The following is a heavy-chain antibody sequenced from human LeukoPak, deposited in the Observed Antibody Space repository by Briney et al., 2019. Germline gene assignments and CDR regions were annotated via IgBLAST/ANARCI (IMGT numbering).Heavy chain of an antibody. CDR3: ARDRVEGSGPTKNPRPSDY. CDR1: GYTFTSYY. V-gene: IGHV1-46*01. J-gene: IGHJ4*02. CDR2: INLSGGST. Sequence: ASVKVSCKASGYTFTSYYVHWVRQAPGQGLEWMGIINLSGGSTSYAQKFQGRVTMTRDTSTSTVYMELSSLRSEDTAVYYCARDRVEGSGPTKNPRPSDYWGQGTLVAVSS. D-gene: IGHD6-19*01.